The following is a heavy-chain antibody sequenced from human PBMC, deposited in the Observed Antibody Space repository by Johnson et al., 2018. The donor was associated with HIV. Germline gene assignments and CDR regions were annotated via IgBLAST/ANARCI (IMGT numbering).Heavy chain of an antibody. V-gene: IGHV3-33*06. CDR1: GFTFSSYG. CDR2: IWYDGSNK. CDR3: AKAPGKDHGGNSGGFDI. Sequence: QVQLVESGGGVVQPGGSLRLSCAASGFTFSSYGMHWVRQAPGKGLEWVAVIWYDGSNKFYADSVKGRFTISRDNSKNTVYLQMNSLRVEDTAVYYCAKAPGKDHGGNSGGFDIWGQGTMVTVSS. D-gene: IGHD4/OR15-4a*01. J-gene: IGHJ3*02.